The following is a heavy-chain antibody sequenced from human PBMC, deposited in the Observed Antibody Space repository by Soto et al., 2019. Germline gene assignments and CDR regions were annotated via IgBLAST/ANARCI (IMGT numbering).Heavy chain of an antibody. CDR3: AKDSDSSSPNWFDP. V-gene: IGHV3-23*01. Sequence: PGGSLRLSCAACGFTFSSYAMSWVRQAPGKGLEWVSAISGSGGSTYYADSVKGRFTVSRDNSKNTLYLQMNSLRAEDTAVYYCAKDSDSSSPNWFDPWGQGTLVTVSS. J-gene: IGHJ5*02. CDR1: GFTFSSYA. CDR2: ISGSGGST. D-gene: IGHD6-6*01.